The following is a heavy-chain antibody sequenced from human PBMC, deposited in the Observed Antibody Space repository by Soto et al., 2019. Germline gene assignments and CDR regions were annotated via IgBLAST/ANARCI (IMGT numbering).Heavy chain of an antibody. CDR1: GYTFIGFY. J-gene: IGHJ6*02. CDR3: ARGPLYGMYV. CDR2: INPNTGVT. V-gene: IGHV1-2*02. Sequence: QVQLVQSGAEVKKPGASVKVSCTASGYTFIGFYMPWVRQAPGQGLAWMSFINPNTGVTNYAQKLQGRVTMTRDTSISTAYMEVSMLRSDDTAVYYGARGPLYGMYVWGQGTTVIVS.